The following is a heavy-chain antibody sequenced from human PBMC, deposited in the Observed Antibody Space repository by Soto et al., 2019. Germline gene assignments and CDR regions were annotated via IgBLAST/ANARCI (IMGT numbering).Heavy chain of an antibody. CDR2: IYYSGST. Sequence: PSETLSLTCTVSGGSISSNYWSWIRQPPGKGLEWIGNIYYSGSTNYNPSLKSRVTISVDTSKNQFFLKLSSVTAADTAVYYCARGVRFLELLNENYFDYWGQGTLVTVSS. CDR1: GGSISSNY. J-gene: IGHJ4*02. CDR3: ARGVRFLELLNENYFDY. V-gene: IGHV4-59*01. D-gene: IGHD3-3*01.